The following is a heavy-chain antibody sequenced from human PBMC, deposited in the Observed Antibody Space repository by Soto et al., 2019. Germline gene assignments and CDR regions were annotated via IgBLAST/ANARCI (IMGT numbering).Heavy chain of an antibody. CDR3: ARSPTRTHYADYFDP. J-gene: IGHJ5*02. Sequence: GGSLRLSCAASGFTVSNNYMSWVRQAPGKGLEYVSVIYSGGGTYYADSVKGRFTISRDNSKNTLYLQMNSLGAEDTAVYYCARSPTRTHYADYFDPWGQGT. V-gene: IGHV3-66*01. D-gene: IGHD4-17*01. CDR1: GFTVSNNY. CDR2: IYSGGGT.